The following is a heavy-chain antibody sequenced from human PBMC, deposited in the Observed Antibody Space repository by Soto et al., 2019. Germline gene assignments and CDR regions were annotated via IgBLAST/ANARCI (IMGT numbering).Heavy chain of an antibody. CDR1: GGSVSSGSYY. Sequence: SETLSLTCTVSGGSVSSGSYYWSWIRQPPGKGLEWIGYIYYSGSTNYNPSLKSRVTISVDTSKNQFSLKLSSVTAADTAVYYCARYSIVVVPAAMRANWFDPWGQGTLVTVSS. CDR2: IYYSGST. CDR3: ARYSIVVVPAAMRANWFDP. D-gene: IGHD2-2*01. J-gene: IGHJ5*02. V-gene: IGHV4-61*01.